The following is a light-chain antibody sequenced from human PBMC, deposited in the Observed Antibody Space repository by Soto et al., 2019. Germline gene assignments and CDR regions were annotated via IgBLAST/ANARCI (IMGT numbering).Light chain of an antibody. J-gene: IGKJ4*01. CDR2: AAS. CDR3: QHLNSYPFLT. CDR1: QGISSY. Sequence: DIQLTQSPSFLSASVGDRVTITCRASQGISSYLAWYQQKPGKAPKLLIYAASTLQSGIPSRFSGSGSGTEFTLTISSLQPEDVATYYCQHLNSYPFLTFGGGTEVEIK. V-gene: IGKV1-9*01.